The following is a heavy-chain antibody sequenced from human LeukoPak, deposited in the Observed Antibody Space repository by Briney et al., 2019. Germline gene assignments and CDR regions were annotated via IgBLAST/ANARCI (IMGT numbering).Heavy chain of an antibody. V-gene: IGHV3-48*01. Sequence: GGSLRLSCAASGFTFSSYSMNWVRQAPGKGLEWVSYISSSSSTIYYADSVKGRFTISRDNAKNSLCLQMNSLRAEDTAVYYCARAVFYYDSSGYWYYFDYWGQGTLVTVSS. CDR2: ISSSSSTI. CDR1: GFTFSSYS. J-gene: IGHJ4*02. CDR3: ARAVFYYDSSGYWYYFDY. D-gene: IGHD3-22*01.